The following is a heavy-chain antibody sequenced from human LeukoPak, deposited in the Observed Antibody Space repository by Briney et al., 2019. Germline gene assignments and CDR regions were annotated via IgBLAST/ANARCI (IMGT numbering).Heavy chain of an antibody. CDR1: GFTFDDSA. J-gene: IGHJ4*02. Sequence: PGGSLRLSCAASGFTFDDSAIHWVRQAPVKGLEWVSLITGAGGSTYYADSVKGRFTISRDNSKSSLYLQMNSLRTEDTALYYCAKATGYTSGWYGYHFDFWGQGTLVSVSS. D-gene: IGHD6-19*01. V-gene: IGHV3-43*02. CDR2: ITGAGGST. CDR3: AKATGYTSGWYGYHFDF.